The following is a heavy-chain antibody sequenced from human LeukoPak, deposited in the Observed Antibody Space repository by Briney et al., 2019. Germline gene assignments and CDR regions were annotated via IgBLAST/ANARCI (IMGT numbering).Heavy chain of an antibody. J-gene: IGHJ4*02. CDR1: GLTVINNY. Sequence: GGSLSLTCAVSGLTVINNYKIWVRQAPAKGLVDVIVVYSGGSTYYADSVRDRFTISRDNSKNPRFLQVNSLRGEDAAWYYCARVWSALRNGLFDYSGQGTPGTVSS. D-gene: IGHD3-3*01. CDR3: ARVWSALRNGLFDY. V-gene: IGHV3-66*02. CDR2: VYSGGST.